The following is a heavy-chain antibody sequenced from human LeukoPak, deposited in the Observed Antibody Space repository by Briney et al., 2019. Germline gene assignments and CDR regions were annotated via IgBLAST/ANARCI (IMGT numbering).Heavy chain of an antibody. CDR3: ARWSSSGYYPGAFDI. CDR2: INSDGSST. Sequence: GGSLRLSCAASGFTFSSYWMHWVRHAPGKGLVWVSRINSDGSSTIYADSVKGRFTISRDNAKNTLYLQMNSLRAEDTAVYYCARWSSSGYYPGAFDIWGQGTMVTVSS. V-gene: IGHV3-74*01. D-gene: IGHD3-22*01. J-gene: IGHJ3*02. CDR1: GFTFSSYW.